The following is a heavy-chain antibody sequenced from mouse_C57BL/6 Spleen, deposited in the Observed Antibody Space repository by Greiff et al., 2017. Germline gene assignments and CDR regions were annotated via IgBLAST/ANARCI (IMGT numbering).Heavy chain of an antibody. D-gene: IGHD2-3*01. V-gene: IGHV1-26*01. J-gene: IGHJ4*01. CDR3: ARWLLGAMDY. Sequence: EVQLQQSGPELVKPGASVKISCKASGYTFTDYYMNWVKQSHGKSLEWIGDINPNNGGTSYNQKFKGKATLTVDKSSSTAYMEHRSLTSEDSAVYYCARWLLGAMDYWGQGTSVTVSS. CDR1: GYTFTDYY. CDR2: INPNNGGT.